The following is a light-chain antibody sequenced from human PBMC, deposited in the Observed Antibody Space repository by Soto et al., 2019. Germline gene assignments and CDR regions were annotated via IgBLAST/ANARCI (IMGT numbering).Light chain of an antibody. Sequence: QTTLTQPPSASGSPGQSVTISCTGNKSDAGDYNYLSWYQQHPSKTPKHMIYEISKRPSEVPDRFSGSKSGSTASLTVSGLHAEDETDYFSNSYAGSSKYVFGAGTKVTV. CDR1: KSDAGDYNY. V-gene: IGLV2-8*01. J-gene: IGLJ1*01. CDR2: EIS. CDR3: NSYAGSSKYV.